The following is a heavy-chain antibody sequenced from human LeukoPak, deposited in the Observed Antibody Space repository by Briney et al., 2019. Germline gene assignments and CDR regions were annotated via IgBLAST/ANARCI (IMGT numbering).Heavy chain of an antibody. CDR3: AKDPMDERGFDY. CDR1: GFTFSSYA. V-gene: IGHV3-23*01. J-gene: IGHJ4*02. D-gene: IGHD1-1*01. CDR2: ISGSGGNT. Sequence: GGSLRLSCAVSGFTFSSYAMSWVRQAPGKGLEWVSSISGSGGNTFYADSVRGRFTISRDNSKKTLYLQMNSLRVEDTAVYYCAKDPMDERGFDYWGQGTLLTVSA.